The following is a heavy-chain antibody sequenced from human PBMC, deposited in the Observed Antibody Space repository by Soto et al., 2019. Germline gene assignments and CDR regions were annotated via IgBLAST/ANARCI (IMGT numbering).Heavy chain of an antibody. Sequence: EVQLEESGGGLEQPGGSLRLSCVASGFTFEKYAMHWVRQAPGKGLEWVSGISSNNGSLGYADPVKGRFTVSRDNAKNCLYLQMNSLRLEDTALYYCAKGVSTSWLRDGFDIWGQGTMVTTFS. CDR1: GFTFEKYA. J-gene: IGHJ3*02. D-gene: IGHD2-2*01. V-gene: IGHV3-9*01. CDR2: ISSNNGSL. CDR3: AKGVSTSWLRDGFDI.